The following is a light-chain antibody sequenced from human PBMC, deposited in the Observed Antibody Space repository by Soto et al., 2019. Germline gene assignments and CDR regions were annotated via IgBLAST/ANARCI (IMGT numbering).Light chain of an antibody. CDR1: TSNIGNHY. Sequence: QSVLTQPPSASGTPGQRVSISCSGSTSNIGNHYVFWYQHLPGTAPKLLIFRNNQRPSGVPDRFSGSGSGTSASLAISGLRSEDEADYYCATWDDALRGYVFGTGTRSTS. CDR2: RNN. CDR3: ATWDDALRGYV. V-gene: IGLV1-47*01. J-gene: IGLJ1*01.